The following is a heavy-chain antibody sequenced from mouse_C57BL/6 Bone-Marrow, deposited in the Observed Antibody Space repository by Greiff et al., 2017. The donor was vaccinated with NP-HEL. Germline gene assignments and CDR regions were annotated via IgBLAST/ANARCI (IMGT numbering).Heavy chain of an antibody. D-gene: IGHD1-1*01. V-gene: IGHV3-6*01. Sequence: DVQLVESGPGLVKPSQSLSLTCSVTGYSITSGYYWNWIRQFPGNKLEWMGYISYDGSNNYNPSLKNRISITRDTSKNQFFLKLNSVTTEDTATYYCARDSVITTVVARYWYFDVWGTGTTVTVSS. J-gene: IGHJ1*03. CDR1: GYSITSGYY. CDR2: ISYDGSN. CDR3: ARDSVITTVVARYWYFDV.